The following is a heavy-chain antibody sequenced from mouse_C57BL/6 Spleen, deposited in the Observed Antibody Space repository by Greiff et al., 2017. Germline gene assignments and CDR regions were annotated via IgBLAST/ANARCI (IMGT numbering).Heavy chain of an antibody. CDR1: GYTFTSYW. Sequence: QVQLQQPGAELVMPGASVKLSCKASGYTFTSYWMHWVKQRPGQGLEWIGEIDPSDSYTNYNQKFKGKSTLTVDKSSSTAYMQLSSLTSEDSAVYYCARGAGSFFDYWGQGTTRTVSS. CDR2: IDPSDSYT. CDR3: ARGAGSFFDY. V-gene: IGHV1-69*01. D-gene: IGHD3-3*01. J-gene: IGHJ2*01.